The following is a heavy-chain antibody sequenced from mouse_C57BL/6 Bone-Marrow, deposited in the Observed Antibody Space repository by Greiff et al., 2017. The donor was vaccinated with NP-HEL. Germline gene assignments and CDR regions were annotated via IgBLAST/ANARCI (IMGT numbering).Heavy chain of an antibody. CDR1: GYTFTSYG. V-gene: IGHV1-81*01. D-gene: IGHD2-2*01. J-gene: IGHJ2*01. Sequence: QVQLQQSGAELARPGASVKLSCKASGYTFTSYGISWVKQRTGQGLEWIGEIYPRSGNTYYNEKFKGKATLTADKSSSTAYMELRSLTSEDSAVYFCERLLLWLRRFDHWGQGTTLTVPS. CDR3: ERLLLWLRRFDH. CDR2: IYPRSGNT.